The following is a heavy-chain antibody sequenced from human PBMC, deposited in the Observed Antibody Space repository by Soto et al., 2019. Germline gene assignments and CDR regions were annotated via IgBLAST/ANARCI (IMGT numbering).Heavy chain of an antibody. V-gene: IGHV3-30*18. CDR3: AKDLDVLLWFGELSVLVTRVVHYYYGMDV. CDR2: ISYDGSNK. J-gene: IGHJ6*02. Sequence: PGGSLRLSCAASGFTFSSYGMHWVRQAPGKGLEWVAVISYDGSNKYYADSVEGRFTISRDNSKNTLYLQMNSLRAEDTAVYYCAKDLDVLLWFGELSVLVTRVVHYYYGMDVWGQGTTVTVSS. CDR1: GFTFSSYG. D-gene: IGHD3-10*01.